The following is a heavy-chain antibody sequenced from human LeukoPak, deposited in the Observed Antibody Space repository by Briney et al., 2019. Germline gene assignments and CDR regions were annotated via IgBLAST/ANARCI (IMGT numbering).Heavy chain of an antibody. D-gene: IGHD6-19*01. J-gene: IGHJ4*02. CDR1: GDSVSSNNGA. CDR3: ARDVGTSGWHTFDY. Sequence: SQTLSLTCAISGDSVSSNNGAWSWIRQSPSRGLEWLGRTYYRSKWYDDYAESMKGRITISPDTSKNQFSLHVYAVTPEDTAVYYCARDVGTSGWHTFDYWGQGTLVTVSS. V-gene: IGHV6-1*01. CDR2: TYYRSKWYD.